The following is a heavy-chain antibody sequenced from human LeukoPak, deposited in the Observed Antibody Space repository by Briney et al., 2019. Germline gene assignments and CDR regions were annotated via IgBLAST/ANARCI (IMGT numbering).Heavy chain of an antibody. D-gene: IGHD2-2*01. CDR1: GYSFTSYC. J-gene: IGHJ4*02. CDR2: IDPSDSYS. Sequence: GESLKISCKGSGYSFTSYCITWVRQMSGKGLEWMGRIDPSDSYSDYSPSFQGHVTISAAKSISTVYLHWSSLRASDTAMYYCARHASSVSLDYWGQGTLVTVSS. V-gene: IGHV5-10-1*01. CDR3: ARHASSVSLDY.